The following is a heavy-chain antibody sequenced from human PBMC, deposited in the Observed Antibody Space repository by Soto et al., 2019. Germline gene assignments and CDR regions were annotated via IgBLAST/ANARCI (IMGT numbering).Heavy chain of an antibody. V-gene: IGHV4-59*08. CDR2: IYYSGST. J-gene: IGHJ4*02. CDR3: ARHTHPLAPSAH. CDR1: GGSISRYY. Sequence: SETLSLTCTVSGGSISRYYWSWIRQPPGKGLEWIGYIYYSGSTNYNPSLKSRVTISVDTSKNQFSLKLSSVTAADTAVYYCARHTHPLAPSAHRGQGTLDTGSS.